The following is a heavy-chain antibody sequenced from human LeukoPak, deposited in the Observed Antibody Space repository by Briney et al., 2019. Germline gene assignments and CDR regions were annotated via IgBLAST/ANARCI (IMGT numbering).Heavy chain of an antibody. J-gene: IGHJ3*02. CDR3: AREGAEGDNDAFDI. CDR2: INSDGSNT. Sequence: NPGGSLRLSCAASGFTFSRHWMHWVRQAPGRGPVWVARINSDGSNTANADSVKGRFTISRDNTNNTQLLQMNSLRAEDTAVYYCAREGAEGDNDAFDIWGQGTLVTVAP. CDR1: GFTFSRHW. V-gene: IGHV3-74*03.